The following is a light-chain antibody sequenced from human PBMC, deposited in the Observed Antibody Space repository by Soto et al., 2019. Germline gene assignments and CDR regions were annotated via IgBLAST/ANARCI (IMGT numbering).Light chain of an antibody. V-gene: IGLV7-46*01. CDR1: TGAVTTGHY. J-gene: IGLJ2*01. CDR3: LLSYDGPRPV. Sequence: QAVVTQEPSLTVSPGGTVTLTCGSSTGAVTTGHYPYWFQQKPGQAPRTLIYDTSDKHSWTPARFSGSLLGGRAALTLSGAQPEDEADYYCLLSYDGPRPVFGGGTKVTVL. CDR2: DTS.